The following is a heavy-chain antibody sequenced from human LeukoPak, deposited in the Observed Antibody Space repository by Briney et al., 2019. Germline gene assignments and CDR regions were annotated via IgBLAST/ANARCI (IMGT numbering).Heavy chain of an antibody. CDR3: ARDGAVGATRAFDY. V-gene: IGHV4-39*02. J-gene: IGHJ4*02. D-gene: IGHD1-26*01. CDR2: IYYSGST. CDR1: GGSISSSSYY. Sequence: PSETLSLTCTVSGGSISSSSYYWGWIRQPPGKGLEWIGSIYYSGSTYYNPSLKSRVTISVDTSKNQFSLKLSSVTAADTAVYYCARDGAVGATRAFDYWGQGTLVTVSS.